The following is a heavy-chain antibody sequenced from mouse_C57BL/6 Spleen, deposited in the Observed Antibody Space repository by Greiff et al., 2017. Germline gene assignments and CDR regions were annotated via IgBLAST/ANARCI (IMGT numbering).Heavy chain of an antibody. Sequence: EVQLQQSGTVLARPGASVKMSCKTSGYTFTSYWMHWVKQRPGQGLEWIGAIYPGNSDTSYNQKFKGKAKLTAVTSASTAYMELSSLTNEDSAVYYCTRWEEKTAQATVDYWGQGTTLTVSS. CDR1: GYTFTSYW. V-gene: IGHV1-5*01. D-gene: IGHD3-2*02. CDR2: IYPGNSDT. CDR3: TRWEEKTAQATVDY. J-gene: IGHJ2*01.